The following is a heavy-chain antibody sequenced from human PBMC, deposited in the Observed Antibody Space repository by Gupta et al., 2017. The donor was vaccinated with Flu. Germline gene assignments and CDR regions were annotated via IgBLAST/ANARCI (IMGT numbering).Heavy chain of an antibody. J-gene: IGHJ3*02. V-gene: IGHV1-2*02. CDR2: INPNSGGT. CDR1: GYTFTGYY. Sequence: QVQLVQSGAEVKKPGASVKVSCKASGYTFTGYYMHWVRQAPGQGLEWMGWINPNSGGTNYTQKFQGRVTMTRDTSISTAYMELSRLRSDDTAVYYCARDPILVTAIPDAFDIWGQGTMVTVSS. D-gene: IGHD2-21*02. CDR3: ARDPILVTAIPDAFDI.